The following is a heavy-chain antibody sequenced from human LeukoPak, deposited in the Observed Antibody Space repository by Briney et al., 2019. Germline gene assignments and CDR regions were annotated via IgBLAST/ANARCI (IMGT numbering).Heavy chain of an antibody. D-gene: IGHD2-2*01. V-gene: IGHV1-58*01. CDR3: AADAPQLLDAFDI. CDR1: GFTFTSSA. J-gene: IGHJ3*02. CDR2: IVVGSGNT. Sequence: SVKVSCKASGFTFTSSAVQWVRQARGQRLEWIGWIVVGSGNTNYAQKFQERVTITRDMSTSTAYMELSSLRSEDTAVYYCAADAPQLLDAFDIWGQGTMVTVSS.